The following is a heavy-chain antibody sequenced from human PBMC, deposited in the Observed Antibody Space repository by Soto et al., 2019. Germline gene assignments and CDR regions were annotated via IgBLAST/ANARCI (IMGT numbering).Heavy chain of an antibody. CDR1: SGSISSSRYY. Sequence: QLQLQESGPGLVKPSETLSLTCTVSSGSISSSRYYWGWIRQPPGKGLEWIGSIYYSGSTYYNPSLKSRVTISVDTSKNQFSLKLSSVTAADTAVYYCARQTDPTRIDYWGQGTLVTVSS. V-gene: IGHV4-39*01. CDR2: IYYSGST. CDR3: ARQTDPTRIDY. J-gene: IGHJ4*02.